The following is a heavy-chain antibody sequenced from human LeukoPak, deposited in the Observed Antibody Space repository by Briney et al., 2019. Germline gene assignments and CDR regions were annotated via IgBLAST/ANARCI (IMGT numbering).Heavy chain of an antibody. D-gene: IGHD3-10*01. CDR3: AKRGVVIRGILVVFHKEAYYFES. Sequence: GGTLRLSCKASGFTFRNYDLSWVRQAPGRGLEGVSIISGDGCSTYYADSVRGRFIVSRDNPKNTLYLQMNSLRAEDTAVYFCAKRGVVIRGILVVFHKEAYYFESWGQGPLVTVSS. CDR1: GFTFRNYD. V-gene: IGHV3-23*01. CDR2: ISGDGCST. J-gene: IGHJ4*02.